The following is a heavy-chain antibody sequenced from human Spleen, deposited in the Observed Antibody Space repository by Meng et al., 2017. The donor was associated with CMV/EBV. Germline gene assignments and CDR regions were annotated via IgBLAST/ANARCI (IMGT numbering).Heavy chain of an antibody. Sequence: LECGGGWYRAGGALRGSCAASGFNLSVYAMNWVRQATGKGLEWVSAISGSGGTTYYGDTVKGRFTISGDNAKNTVYLQMNSLRDEDTAVYYCLRLPPGYWGQGALVTVSS. CDR3: LRLPPGY. D-gene: IGHD2-21*02. V-gene: IGHV3-23*01. CDR1: GFNLSVYA. J-gene: IGHJ4*02. CDR2: ISGSGGTT.